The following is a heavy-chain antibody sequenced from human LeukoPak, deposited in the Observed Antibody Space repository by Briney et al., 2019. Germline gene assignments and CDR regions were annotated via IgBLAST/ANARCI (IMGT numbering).Heavy chain of an antibody. CDR1: GFTFSNAW. CDR3: TTDVGYYGSGSDYYFDY. D-gene: IGHD3-10*01. CDR2: IKSKTDGGTT. Sequence: GGSLRLSCAASGFTFSNAWMSWVRQAPGKGLEWVGRIKSKTDGGTTDYAAPVKGRFTISRDDPKNTLYLQMNSLKTEDTAVYYCTTDVGYYGSGSDYYFDYWGQGTLVTVSS. J-gene: IGHJ4*02. V-gene: IGHV3-15*01.